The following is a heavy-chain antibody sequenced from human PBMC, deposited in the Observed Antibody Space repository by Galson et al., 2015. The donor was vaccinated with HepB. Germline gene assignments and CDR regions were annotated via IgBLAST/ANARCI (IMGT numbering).Heavy chain of an antibody. V-gene: IGHV4-34*01. Sequence: ETLSLTCAVYGGSFSDYYWSWIRQPPGKGLEWIGEINHSGGTNYNPSLKSRVTMSVDTSKNQFSLKLSSVTAADTAVYFCARFQLTPVGKRLPQRRHHGMDVWGQGTTVTVSS. CDR1: GGSFSDYY. CDR3: ARFQLTPVGKRLPQRRHHGMDV. J-gene: IGHJ6*02. CDR2: INHSGGT. D-gene: IGHD6-25*01.